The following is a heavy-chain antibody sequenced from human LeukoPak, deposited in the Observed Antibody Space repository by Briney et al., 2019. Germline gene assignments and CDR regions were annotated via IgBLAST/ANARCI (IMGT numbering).Heavy chain of an antibody. D-gene: IGHD3-22*01. Sequence: GRSLRLSCAASGFTFSSYAMHWVRQAPGKGLEWVAVISYDGSNKYYADSVKGRFTISRDNSKNTLYLQMNSLRAEDTAVYYCAREGYYDSSGANWFDPWGQGTLVTVSS. J-gene: IGHJ5*02. CDR3: AREGYYDSSGANWFDP. CDR1: GFTFSSYA. V-gene: IGHV3-30*04. CDR2: ISYDGSNK.